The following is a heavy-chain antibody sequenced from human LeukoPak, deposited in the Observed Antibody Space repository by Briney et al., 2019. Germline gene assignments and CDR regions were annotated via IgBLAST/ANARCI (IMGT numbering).Heavy chain of an antibody. CDR3: ARGRHDYGDYGVGLGNDYYYYYYMDV. J-gene: IGHJ6*03. CDR1: GGSISSYY. D-gene: IGHD4-17*01. CDR2: IYYSGST. V-gene: IGHV4-59*01. Sequence: SETLSLTCTVSGGSISSYYWSWIRQPPGKGLEWIGNIYYSGSTNYNPSLKSRVTISVDTSKNQFSLKLSSVTAADTAVYYCARGRHDYGDYGVGLGNDYYYYYYMDVWGKGTTVTISS.